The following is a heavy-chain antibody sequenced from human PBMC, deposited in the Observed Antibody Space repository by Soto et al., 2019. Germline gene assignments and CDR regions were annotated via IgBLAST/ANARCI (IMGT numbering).Heavy chain of an antibody. J-gene: IGHJ3*02. V-gene: IGHV4-59*08. CDR2: IYYSGST. D-gene: IGHD3-10*01. CDR1: GGSISSYY. CDR3: ARRDVLLWFGEFDAFDI. Sequence: PSETLCLTCTVSGGSISSYYWSWIRQPPGKGLEWIGYIYYSGSTNYNPSLKSRVTISVDTSKNQFSLKLSSVTAADTAVYYCARRDVLLWFGEFDAFDIWGQGTMVTVSS.